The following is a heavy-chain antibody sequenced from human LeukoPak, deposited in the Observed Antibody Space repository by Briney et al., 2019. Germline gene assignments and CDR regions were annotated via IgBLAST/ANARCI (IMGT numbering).Heavy chain of an antibody. D-gene: IGHD1-7*01. CDR1: GYTFTTYA. Sequence: ASVTVSCKTSGYTFTTYAISWVRQAPGQGLEWMGIINPSGSSTSYAQKFQGRVTMTRDMSTSTVSMELNSLKSEDTAVYYCARAWEAVAGNYGVIDYWGQGTLVTVSS. CDR2: INPSGSST. J-gene: IGHJ4*02. V-gene: IGHV1-46*01. CDR3: ARAWEAVAGNYGVIDY.